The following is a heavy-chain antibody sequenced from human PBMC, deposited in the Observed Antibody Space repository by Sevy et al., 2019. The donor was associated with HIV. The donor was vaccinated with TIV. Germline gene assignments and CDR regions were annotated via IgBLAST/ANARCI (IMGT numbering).Heavy chain of an antibody. V-gene: IGHV4-59*01. D-gene: IGHD2-2*02. CDR2: IYYSGST. Sequence: SETLSLTCTVSGGSISSYYWSWIRQPPGKGLEWVGYIYYSGSTNYNPSLKSRVTISVDTSKNQFSLKLSSVTAADTAVYYSARDRLVPAAINYYYYGMDVWGQGTTVTVSS. J-gene: IGHJ6*02. CDR1: GGSISSYY. CDR3: ARDRLVPAAINYYYYGMDV.